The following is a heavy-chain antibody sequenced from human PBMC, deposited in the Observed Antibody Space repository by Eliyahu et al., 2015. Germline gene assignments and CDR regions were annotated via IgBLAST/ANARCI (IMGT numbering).Heavy chain of an antibody. Sequence: EVQLLESGGGLVQPGGSLRLSCAASGFXFSSYAMSWVRQAPGKGLEWGSAISGSGGSTYYADSVKGRFTISRDNSKNTLYLQMNSLRAEDTAVYYCAKGDGYSSGWLNWGQGTLVTVSS. CDR3: AKGDGYSSGWLN. V-gene: IGHV3-23*01. J-gene: IGHJ4*02. CDR1: GFXFSSYA. CDR2: ISGSGGST. D-gene: IGHD6-19*01.